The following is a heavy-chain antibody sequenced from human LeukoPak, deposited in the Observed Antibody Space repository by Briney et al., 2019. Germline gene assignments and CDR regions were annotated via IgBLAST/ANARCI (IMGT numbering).Heavy chain of an antibody. D-gene: IGHD2-2*01. J-gene: IGHJ4*02. CDR2: ISTSSSYI. V-gene: IGHV3-21*01. Sequence: PGGSLRLSCAASGFTFSSYSMNWARQAPGKGLEWVSSISTSSSYIYYADSMKGRFTISRDNAKNSLYLHMNSLRTDDTAVYYCARAQKRDCSRTSCLYYFDSWGQGSLVTVSS. CDR1: GFTFSSYS. CDR3: ARAQKRDCSRTSCLYYFDS.